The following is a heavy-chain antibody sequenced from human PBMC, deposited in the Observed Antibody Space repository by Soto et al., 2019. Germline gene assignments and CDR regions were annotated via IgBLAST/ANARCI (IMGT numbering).Heavy chain of an antibody. V-gene: IGHV1-18*01. CDR1: GYTFTHFG. Sequence: QVQLVQSGAEVKKPGASVRVSCKASGYTFTHFGVSWVRQAPGQGLEWMGWINAYNANTDYAQKFQGRVTMTTDTSTSTAYMDLRSLRYDDTAVYYCARAIAGGYGYTTLDYWGQGTLVTVSS. D-gene: IGHD3-16*01. CDR2: INAYNANT. CDR3: ARAIAGGYGYTTLDY. J-gene: IGHJ4*02.